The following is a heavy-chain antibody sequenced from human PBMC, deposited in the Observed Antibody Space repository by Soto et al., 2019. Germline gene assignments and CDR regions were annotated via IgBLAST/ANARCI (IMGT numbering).Heavy chain of an antibody. CDR3: ATAVGLMGSKTAFDI. V-gene: IGHV1-69*02. CDR1: GGTFSSYT. CDR2: FIPVIDIT. J-gene: IGHJ3*02. Sequence: SVKVSCKASGGTFSSYTISWVRQAPGQGLVLMGSFIPVIDITFFAQKFQGRVTMTEDTSSDTAYMELSSLRSEDTAVYYCATAVGLMGSKTAFDIWGQGTKVTVSS. D-gene: IGHD2-8*01.